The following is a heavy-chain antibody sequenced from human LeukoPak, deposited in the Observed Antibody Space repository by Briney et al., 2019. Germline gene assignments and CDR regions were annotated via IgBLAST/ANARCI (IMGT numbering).Heavy chain of an antibody. CDR1: GFTFSSYW. CDR2: IKRDGSQK. CDR3: ARGFSDYYYYMDV. J-gene: IGHJ6*03. Sequence: PGGSLRLSCAASGFTFSSYWMTWVRQAPGKGLEWVANIKRDGSQKYFLDSVKGRFTISRDNARNSLYLQMNSLRAEDTAVYYCARGFSDYYYYMDVWGKGTTVTVSS. V-gene: IGHV3-7*01.